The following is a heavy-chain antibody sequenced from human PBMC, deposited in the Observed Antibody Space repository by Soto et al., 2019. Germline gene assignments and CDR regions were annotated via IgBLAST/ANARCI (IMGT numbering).Heavy chain of an antibody. CDR3: AREVDYGENWFDP. V-gene: IGHV4-61*01. Sequence: QVQLQESGPGLVKPSETLSLTCTVSGGSVSSGSYYWSWIRQPPGKGLEWIGYIYYSGSTKYNPALKRRVTISVDTSKNQFSLKLSSVTAADTAVYYCAREVDYGENWFDPGGQGTLVTVSS. CDR2: IYYSGST. J-gene: IGHJ5*02. CDR1: GGSVSSGSYY. D-gene: IGHD4-17*01.